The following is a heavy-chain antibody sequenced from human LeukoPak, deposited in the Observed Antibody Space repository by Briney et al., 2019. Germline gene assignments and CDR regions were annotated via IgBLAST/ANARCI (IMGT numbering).Heavy chain of an antibody. CDR3: ARIFIRNGYSSYFDC. Sequence: SETLSLTCTVSGFSISSGHYWGWVRQPPGAGLEWIGSVHQSGTTYYNPSLKSRVTTSVDMSKNQFSLRLRPVTAPDTAVYYCARIFIRNGYSSYFDCWGQGTLVTVSS. J-gene: IGHJ4*02. D-gene: IGHD5-18*01. V-gene: IGHV4-38-2*02. CDR1: GFSISSGHY. CDR2: VHQSGTT.